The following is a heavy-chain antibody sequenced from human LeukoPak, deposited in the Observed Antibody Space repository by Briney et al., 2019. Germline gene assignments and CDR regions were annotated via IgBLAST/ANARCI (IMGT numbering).Heavy chain of an antibody. V-gene: IGHV1-18*01. J-gene: IGHJ4*02. CDR2: ISTYNGNT. Sequence: AAVKVSCKASGGTFSSYAISWVRQAPGQGLEWMGWISTYNGNTNYAQKLQGRVTMTTDTSTSTAYMELRSLRSDDTAVYYCARGRGSYYYWDYWGQGTLVTVSS. CDR3: ARGRGSYYYWDY. D-gene: IGHD1-26*01. CDR1: GGTFSSYA.